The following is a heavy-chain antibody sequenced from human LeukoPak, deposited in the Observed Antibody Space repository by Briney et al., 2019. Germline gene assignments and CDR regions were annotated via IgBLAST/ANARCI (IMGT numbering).Heavy chain of an antibody. D-gene: IGHD6-13*01. Sequence: GGSLRLSCAASGFSFSNCAMSWVRQAPGKGLEWVSAISDSGGSTYYADSVKGRFTISRDNSKNTLNLQMNSLRGEDTAVYYCAKGFTSSWNYYFDYWGQGTLVTVSS. CDR2: ISDSGGST. CDR3: AKGFTSSWNYYFDY. CDR1: GFSFSNCA. J-gene: IGHJ4*02. V-gene: IGHV3-23*01.